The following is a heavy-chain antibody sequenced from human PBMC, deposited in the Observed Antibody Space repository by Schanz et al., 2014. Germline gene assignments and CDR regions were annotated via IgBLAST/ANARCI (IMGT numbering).Heavy chain of an antibody. J-gene: IGHJ3*02. V-gene: IGHV1-69*09. D-gene: IGHD3-22*01. CDR3: ARDIQYHYDTSGPVGAFDI. CDR2: IIPILGME. CDR1: GYTLTAYY. Sequence: QVQLVQSGAEVKKPEASVKVSCKASGYTLTAYYMHWVRQAPGQGLEWMGKIIPILGMENYAQKFQGRVTITADISTSTAYMDLSSLRSDDTAVYYCARDIQYHYDTSGPVGAFDIWGQGTVVTVSS.